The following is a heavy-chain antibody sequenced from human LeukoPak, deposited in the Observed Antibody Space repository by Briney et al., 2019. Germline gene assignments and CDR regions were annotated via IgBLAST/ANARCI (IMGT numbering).Heavy chain of an antibody. CDR2: INPSGGST. D-gene: IGHD3-16*01. Sequence: ASVKVSCKASGYTFTGYYIHWVRQAPGQGLEWMGIINPSGGSTSYAQKFQGRVTMTRDTSTSTVYMELSSLRSEDTAVYYCARGGVGANDAFDIWGQGTMVTVSS. V-gene: IGHV1-46*01. CDR3: ARGGVGANDAFDI. CDR1: GYTFTGYY. J-gene: IGHJ3*02.